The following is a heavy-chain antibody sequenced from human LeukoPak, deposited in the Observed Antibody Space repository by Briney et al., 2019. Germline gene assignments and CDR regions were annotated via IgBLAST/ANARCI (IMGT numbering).Heavy chain of an antibody. CDR2: INHSGST. D-gene: IGHD5-18*01. CDR3: ARRRYRYGYVDY. V-gene: IGHV4-34*01. J-gene: IGHJ4*02. Sequence: SGGSLRLSCAASGFTFSSYWMSWVRQPPGKGQEWVGEINHSGSTNYNPSLRSRVTMSVDTPKNQVSLKLTSVTAAETAVYYCARRRYRYGYVDYWGQGTLVTVSS. CDR1: GFTFSSYW.